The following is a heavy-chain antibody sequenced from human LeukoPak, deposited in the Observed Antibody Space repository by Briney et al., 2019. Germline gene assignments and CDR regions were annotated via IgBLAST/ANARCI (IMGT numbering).Heavy chain of an antibody. Sequence: SETLFLTCTVSGGSISSGSYYWSWIRQPAGKGLEWIGRIYTSGSTSYNPSLKSRVTISVDTSKNQFSLKLSSVTAADTAVYYCARNKYDILTGYFRRNNWFDPWGQGTLVTVSS. J-gene: IGHJ5*02. CDR1: GGSISSGSYY. V-gene: IGHV4-61*02. CDR3: ARNKYDILTGYFRRNNWFDP. CDR2: IYTSGST. D-gene: IGHD3-9*01.